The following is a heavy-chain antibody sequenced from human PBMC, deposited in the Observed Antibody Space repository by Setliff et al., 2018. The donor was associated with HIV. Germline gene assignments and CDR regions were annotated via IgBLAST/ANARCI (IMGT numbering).Heavy chain of an antibody. CDR2: IHYSGTT. D-gene: IGHD5-18*01. CDR1: GGSINTPTYY. V-gene: IGHV4-39*07. Sequence: SETLSLTCGVSGGSINTPTYYWGWIRQPPGKGLEWIGSIHYSGTTYYNPSLKSRVTISIDTSKSHFSLKLSSVTAADTAVYYCARAEWIQLRFGAFDIWGQGTMVTVSS. CDR3: ARAEWIQLRFGAFDI. J-gene: IGHJ3*02.